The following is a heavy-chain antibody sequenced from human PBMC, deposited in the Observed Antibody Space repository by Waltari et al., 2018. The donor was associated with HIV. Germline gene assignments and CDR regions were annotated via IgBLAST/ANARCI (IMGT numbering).Heavy chain of an antibody. CDR2: TAPFFGV. J-gene: IGHJ3*01. V-gene: IGHV1-69*19. D-gene: IGHD1-26*01. CDR1: GGTFGTFA. CDR3: AKSDFTELVRGQKAFDV. Sequence: QAQLVQSGAETKKPGSSVTVSCQASGGTFGTFAFTLVRQAPGQGLEWLGGTAPFFGVIYAQDFNGRVTITSNPSTRTVFLELGGLRPDDTAVYFCAKSDFTELVRGQKAFDVWGQGT.